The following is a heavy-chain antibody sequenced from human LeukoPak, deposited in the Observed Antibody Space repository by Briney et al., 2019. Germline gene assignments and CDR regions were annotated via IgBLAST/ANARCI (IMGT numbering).Heavy chain of an antibody. CDR1: GFSFSTYS. CDR3: TTDVRDEYTSGWYPIGY. CDR2: ISSGGRYL. J-gene: IGHJ4*02. D-gene: IGHD6-19*01. Sequence: GGSLRLSCAASGFSFSTYSMNWVRQAPGKGLEWVSSISSGGRYLYYADSVKGRFTISRDNAKKSLFLQMNSLRDEDTALYYCTTDVRDEYTSGWYPIGYWGQGTLVTVSS. V-gene: IGHV3-21*01.